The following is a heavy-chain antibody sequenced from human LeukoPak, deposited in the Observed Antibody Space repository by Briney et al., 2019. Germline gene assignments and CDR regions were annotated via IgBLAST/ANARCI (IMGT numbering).Heavy chain of an antibody. CDR2: IYPGDSDT. V-gene: IGHV5-51*01. Sequence: GESLKISCKGSGYSFTSYWIGWVRQMPGEGLEWMGIIYPGDSDTRYSPSFQGQVTISADKSISTAYLQWSSLKASDTAMYYCASLGGYGSGSSYFDYWGQGTLVTVSS. CDR1: GYSFTSYW. D-gene: IGHD3-10*01. CDR3: ASLGGYGSGSSYFDY. J-gene: IGHJ4*02.